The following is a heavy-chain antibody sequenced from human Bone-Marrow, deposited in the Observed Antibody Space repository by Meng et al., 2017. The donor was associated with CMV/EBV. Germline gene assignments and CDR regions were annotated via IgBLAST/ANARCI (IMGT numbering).Heavy chain of an antibody. D-gene: IGHD3-22*01. Sequence: GSLRLSCTVSGGSISSGDYYWSWIRQPPGKGLEWIGYIYYSGSTNYNPSLKSRVTISVDTSKNQFSLKLSSVTAADTAVYYCASSNYYDSSSYSLFDAFDIWGQGTMVTVSS. CDR3: ASSNYYDSSSYSLFDAFDI. CDR1: GGSISSGDYY. J-gene: IGHJ3*02. V-gene: IGHV4-61*08. CDR2: IYYSGST.